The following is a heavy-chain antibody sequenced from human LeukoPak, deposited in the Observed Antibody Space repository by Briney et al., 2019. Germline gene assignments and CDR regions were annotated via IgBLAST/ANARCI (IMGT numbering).Heavy chain of an antibody. CDR3: ARSIAAAGTD. CDR1: GFTFSSYW. J-gene: IGHJ4*02. CDR2: INGDGSST. D-gene: IGHD6-13*01. V-gene: IGHV3-74*01. Sequence: GGSLRLSCAASGFTFSSYWMHWVRQAPGKGLVWVSRINGDGSSTSYADFVKGRFTISRDNAKNTLYLQMNSLRAEDTAVYYCARSIAAAGTDWGQGTLVTVSS.